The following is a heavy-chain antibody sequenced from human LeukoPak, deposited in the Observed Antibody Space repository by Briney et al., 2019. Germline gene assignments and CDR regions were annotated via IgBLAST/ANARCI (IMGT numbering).Heavy chain of an antibody. J-gene: IGHJ5*02. D-gene: IGHD3-22*01. CDR2: ISSSSSYT. V-gene: IGHV3-11*06. Sequence: GGFLRLSCAASGFTFSDYYMSWIRQAPGKGLEWVSYISSSSSYTNYADSVKGRFTISRDNAKNSLYLQMNSLRAEDTAVYYCARALYYYDGSGYYYWFDPWGQGTLVTVSS. CDR3: ARALYYYDGSGYYYWFDP. CDR1: GFTFSDYY.